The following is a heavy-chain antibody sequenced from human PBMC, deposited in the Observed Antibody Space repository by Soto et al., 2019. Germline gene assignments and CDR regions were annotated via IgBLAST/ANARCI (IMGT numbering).Heavy chain of an antibody. CDR1: GGSISSGGYY. V-gene: IGHV4-31*03. D-gene: IGHD4-17*01. Sequence: PSETLSLTCTVSGGSISSGGYYWSWIRQHPGKGLEWIGYIYYSGSTYYNPSLKSRVTISVDTSKNQFSLKLSSVTAADTAVYYCARGSVPSTPVTTFFLDYWGQGTLVTVSS. CDR2: IYYSGST. J-gene: IGHJ4*02. CDR3: ARGSVPSTPVTTFFLDY.